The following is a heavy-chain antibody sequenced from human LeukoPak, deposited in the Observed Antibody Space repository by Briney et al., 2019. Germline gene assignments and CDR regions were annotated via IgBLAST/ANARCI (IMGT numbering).Heavy chain of an antibody. D-gene: IGHD6-13*01. CDR2: VNHSGST. Sequence: SETLSLTCAVYGVSFSGYYWSWLRQPPGKGLEWIGEVNHSGSTNYNPSLKRRVTILVDTSKNQFSLKLSSMTAADTAVYYCARHIERYSSSWYYFDYWGQGTLVTVSS. J-gene: IGHJ4*02. CDR3: ARHIERYSSSWYYFDY. CDR1: GVSFSGYY. V-gene: IGHV4-34*01.